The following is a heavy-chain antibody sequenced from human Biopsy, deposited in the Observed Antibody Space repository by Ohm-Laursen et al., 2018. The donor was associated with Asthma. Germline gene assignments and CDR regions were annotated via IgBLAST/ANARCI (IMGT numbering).Heavy chain of an antibody. J-gene: IGHJ4*01. V-gene: IGHV3-9*01. D-gene: IGHD3-22*01. CDR3: AKSADYYDSTDYLDF. CDR2: ISWNSGNI. Sequence: SLRLSCLASGFSFDDCAMHWVRQAPGKGLEWVSSISWNSGNIGYAVSVKGRFTISRDNAKNSLYLQMQSLRPEDTAFYYCAKSADYYDSTDYLDFWGRGTLVTVSS. CDR1: GFSFDDCA.